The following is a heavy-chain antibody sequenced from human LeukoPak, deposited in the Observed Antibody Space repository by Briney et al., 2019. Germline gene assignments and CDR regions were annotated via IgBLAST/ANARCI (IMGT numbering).Heavy chain of an antibody. J-gene: IGHJ3*02. Sequence: PGGSLRLSCTASGFTVSRIYMNWVRQAPGKGLEWVSVIYRSGGTYDADSVKGRFTISRDNSKNTVYLQMNSLRAEGTATYYCARSDTLDIWGQGTMVIVSS. V-gene: IGHV3-53*01. CDR1: GFTVSRIY. CDR3: ARSDTLDI. CDR2: IYRSGGT.